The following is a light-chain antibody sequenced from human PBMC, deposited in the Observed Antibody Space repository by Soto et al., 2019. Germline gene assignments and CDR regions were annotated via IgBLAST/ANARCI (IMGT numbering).Light chain of an antibody. J-gene: IGLJ1*01. CDR3: SSYTTTSTRV. CDR2: EVR. V-gene: IGLV2-14*01. Sequence: QSVLTQPASVSRSPGQSITISCAGTSSDVGGYNYVSWYQQHPGKAPKLLIYEVRNRPSGVSNRFSGSKSGNTASLTISGLQAEDEADYYCSSYTTTSTRVFGTGTKLTVL. CDR1: SSDVGGYNY.